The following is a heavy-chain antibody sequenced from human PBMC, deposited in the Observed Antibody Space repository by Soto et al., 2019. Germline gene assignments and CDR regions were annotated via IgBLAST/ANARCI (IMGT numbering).Heavy chain of an antibody. CDR1: GGSLSGYY. CDR3: ARGRAGYDILTGYSHGWYYGMDV. J-gene: IGHJ6*02. CDR2: INHSGST. D-gene: IGHD3-9*01. Sequence: SETLSLTCAVYGGSLSGYYWGWIRQPPGKGLEWIGEINHSGSTNYNPSLKSRVTISVDTSKNQFSLKLSSVTAADTAVYYCARGRAGYDILTGYSHGWYYGMDVWGQGTTVTVSS. V-gene: IGHV4-34*01.